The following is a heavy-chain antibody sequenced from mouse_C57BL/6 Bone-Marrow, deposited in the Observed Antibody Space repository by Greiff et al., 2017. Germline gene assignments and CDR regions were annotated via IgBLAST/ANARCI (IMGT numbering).Heavy chain of an antibody. CDR2: ISNLAYSI. Sequence: DVQLVESGGGLVQPGGSLKLSCAASGFTFSDYGMAWVRQAPRKGPEWVAFISNLAYSIYYADTVTGRFTISRENAKNTLYLEMSSLRSEDTAMYYCARREYGSSHYYAMDYWGQGTSVTVSS. CDR1: GFTFSDYG. D-gene: IGHD1-1*01. J-gene: IGHJ4*01. CDR3: ARREYGSSHYYAMDY. V-gene: IGHV5-15*01.